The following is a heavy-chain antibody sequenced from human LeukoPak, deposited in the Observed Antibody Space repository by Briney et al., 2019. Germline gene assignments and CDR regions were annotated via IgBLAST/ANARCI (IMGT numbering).Heavy chain of an antibody. CDR2: INPSGGSA. J-gene: IGHJ3*02. CDR1: GYTFTSYY. D-gene: IGHD3-10*01. V-gene: IGHV1-46*01. CDR3: ERKSLRSSHAFDI. Sequence: GSSVKVSCKASGYTFTSYYMHWVRQAPGQGLEWMGIINPSGGSASYAQKFQGRVTMTRDMSTSTVYMELSSLRSEDTAVYYCERKSLRSSHAFDIWGQGTMVTVSS.